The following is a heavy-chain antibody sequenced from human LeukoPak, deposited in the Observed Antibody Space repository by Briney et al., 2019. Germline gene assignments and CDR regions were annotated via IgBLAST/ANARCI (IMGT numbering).Heavy chain of an antibody. CDR1: GFTFSSYA. D-gene: IGHD2-8*01. Sequence: PGGSLRLSCAASGFTFSSYAMSWVRQAPGKGLEWVSAISGSGGSTYYADSVKGRFTISRDNSKNTLYLQMNSLRAEDTAVYYCAKPTNPYCTNSVCFTGAVDYWGQGTLVTVSS. V-gene: IGHV3-23*01. CDR2: ISGSGGST. J-gene: IGHJ4*02. CDR3: AKPTNPYCTNSVCFTGAVDY.